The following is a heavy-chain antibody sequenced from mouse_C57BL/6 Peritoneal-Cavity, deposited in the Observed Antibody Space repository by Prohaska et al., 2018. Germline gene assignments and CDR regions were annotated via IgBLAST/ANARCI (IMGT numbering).Heavy chain of an antibody. CDR3: ARDYYGSSWGYYAMDY. V-gene: IGHV1-19*01. Sequence: KQSHGKSLEWIGVINPYNGGTSYNQKFKGKATLTVDKSSSTAYMELNSLTSEDSAVYYCARDYYGSSWGYYAMDYWGQGTSVTVSS. D-gene: IGHD1-1*01. J-gene: IGHJ4*01. CDR2: INPYNGGT.